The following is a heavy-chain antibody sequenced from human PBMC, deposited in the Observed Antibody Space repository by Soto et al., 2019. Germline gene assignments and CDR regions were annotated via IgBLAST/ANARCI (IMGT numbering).Heavy chain of an antibody. J-gene: IGHJ4*02. CDR3: ARDRSGDFDY. D-gene: IGHD6-19*01. Sequence: PGGSLRLSCAASGFTFSSYGMNWVRQAPGKGLEWVSYISSSSSTIYYADSVKGRFTISRDNAKNSLYLQMNSLRAEDTAVYYCARDRSGDFDYWGQGTLVAVSS. CDR1: GFTFSSYG. CDR2: ISSSSSTI. V-gene: IGHV3-48*01.